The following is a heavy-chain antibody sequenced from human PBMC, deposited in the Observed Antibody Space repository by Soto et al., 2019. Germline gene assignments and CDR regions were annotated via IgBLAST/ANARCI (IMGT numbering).Heavy chain of an antibody. CDR1: GFTFSSYV. V-gene: IGHV3-23*01. CDR2: ISTSGGKT. Sequence: PGGSLRLSCAASGFTFSSYVMNWVRLAPGKGLEWVSGISTSGGKTYYADSVKGRFTISRDNSKSTLYLQMNSLRAEDTAVYYCAKGFVGVCYHCSYRFDSWGQGALVTVSP. D-gene: IGHD2-8*01. J-gene: IGHJ4*02. CDR3: AKGFVGVCYHCSYRFDS.